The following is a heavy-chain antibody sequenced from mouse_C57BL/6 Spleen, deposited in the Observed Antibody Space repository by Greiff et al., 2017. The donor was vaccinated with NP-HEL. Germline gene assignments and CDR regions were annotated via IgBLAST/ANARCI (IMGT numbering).Heavy chain of an antibody. Sequence: QVQLQQPGAELVKPGASVKLSCKASGYTFTSYWMQWVKQRPGQGLEWIGEIDPSDSYTNYNQKFKGKATLTVDTSSSTAYMQLSSLTSEDSAVYYCARGTVFAYWGQGTLVTVSA. D-gene: IGHD3-3*01. J-gene: IGHJ3*01. V-gene: IGHV1-50*01. CDR3: ARGTVFAY. CDR1: GYTFTSYW. CDR2: IDPSDSYT.